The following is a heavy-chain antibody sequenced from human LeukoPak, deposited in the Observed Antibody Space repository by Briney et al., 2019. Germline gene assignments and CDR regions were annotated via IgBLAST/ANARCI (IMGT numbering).Heavy chain of an antibody. J-gene: IGHJ3*02. CDR2: IYPGDSDT. Sequence: GESLKISCKGSGYSFTSYWIGWVRQMPGKVLEWMGIIYPGDSDTRYSPSFQGQVTISADKSISTAYLQWSSLKASDTAMYYCARRVVVPAADDAFDIWGQGTMVTVSS. CDR1: GYSFTSYW. V-gene: IGHV5-51*01. CDR3: ARRVVVPAADDAFDI. D-gene: IGHD2-2*01.